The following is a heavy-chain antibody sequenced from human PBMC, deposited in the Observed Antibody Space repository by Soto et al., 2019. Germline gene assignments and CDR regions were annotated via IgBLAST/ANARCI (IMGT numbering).Heavy chain of an antibody. CDR3: ARTTAVPNTLRSRYFFDY. Sequence: SETLSLTCSVSGGSVSNKTYYWSWIRQPPGKRLEWIRYVYYSGTTNYNPSLKSRVTISVYLSKNQFSLRLSSLTTADTALYYCARTTAVPNTLRSRYFFDYWGQGTLVTVSS. CDR2: VYYSGTT. CDR1: GGSVSNKTYY. D-gene: IGHD4-17*01. V-gene: IGHV4-61*01. J-gene: IGHJ4*02.